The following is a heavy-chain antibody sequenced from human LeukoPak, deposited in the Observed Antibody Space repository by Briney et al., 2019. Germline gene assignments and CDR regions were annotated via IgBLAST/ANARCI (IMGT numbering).Heavy chain of an antibody. CDR3: ARTYYYDSSGYYFDH. J-gene: IGHJ4*02. Sequence: ASVKVSCKASGYTFTGYYIHWVRQAPGQGLEWMGWINPNSGGTKYAQRFQGRVTMTRDTSISTAYMELSRLRSDDTAVYYCARTYYYDSSGYYFDHWGQGTLVTVSS. CDR2: INPNSGGT. V-gene: IGHV1-2*02. CDR1: GYTFTGYY. D-gene: IGHD3-22*01.